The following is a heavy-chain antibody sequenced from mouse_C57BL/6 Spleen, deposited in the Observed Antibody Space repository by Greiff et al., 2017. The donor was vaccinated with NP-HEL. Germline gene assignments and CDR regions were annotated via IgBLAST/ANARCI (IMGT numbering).Heavy chain of an antibody. CDR3: ARDEIHYGSSWNWFAY. D-gene: IGHD1-1*01. Sequence: QVQLQQPGAELVKPGASVKLSCKASGYTFTSYWMHWVKQRPGQGLEWIGMIHPNSGSTNYNEKFKSKATLTVDKSSSTAYMQLSSLTSEDSAVYYCARDEIHYGSSWNWFAYWGQGTLDTVSA. CDR1: GYTFTSYW. V-gene: IGHV1-64*01. CDR2: IHPNSGST. J-gene: IGHJ3*01.